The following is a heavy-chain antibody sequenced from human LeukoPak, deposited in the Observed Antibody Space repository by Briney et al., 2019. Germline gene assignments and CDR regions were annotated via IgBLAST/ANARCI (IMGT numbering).Heavy chain of an antibody. CDR1: GGTFSSYA. CDR2: IIPIFGTA. V-gene: IGHV1-69*01. D-gene: IGHD3-16*01. J-gene: IGHJ4*02. CDR3: ARERRGEFRYHFDY. Sequence: GSSVKASCKASGGTFSSYAISWVRQAPGQGLEWMGGIIPIFGTANYAQKFQGRVTITADESTSTAYMELSSLRSEDTAVYYCARERRGEFRYHFDYWGQGTLVTVSS.